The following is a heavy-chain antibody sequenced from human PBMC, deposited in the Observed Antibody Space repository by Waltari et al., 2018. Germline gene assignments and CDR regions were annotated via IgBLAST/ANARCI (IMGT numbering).Heavy chain of an antibody. CDR3: ARDREYSSLRQHLFDP. D-gene: IGHD6-6*01. J-gene: IGHJ5*02. Sequence: QVQLQESGPGLVKPSETLSLMCAVSGYSISSGYYWGWIRQPPGKGLEWIGSSDRMGSTSYNPALEILVTISVDTSKYQFSLKLSSMTAADTAVYYCARDREYSSLRQHLFDPWGQGTLVTVSS. CDR1: GYSISSGYY. CDR2: SDRMGST. V-gene: IGHV4-38-2*02.